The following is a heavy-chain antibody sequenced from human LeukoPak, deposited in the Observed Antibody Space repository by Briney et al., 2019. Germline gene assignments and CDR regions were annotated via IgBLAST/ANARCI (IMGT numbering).Heavy chain of an antibody. J-gene: IGHJ2*01. CDR2: IYHSGST. D-gene: IGHD3-22*01. CDR1: GASISISSYY. V-gene: IGHV4-39*07. CDR3: ARAAAPYDRSGYYPGYFDQ. Sequence: SETLSLTCSVSGASISISSYYWGWIRQPPGKGLDWIGTIYHSGSTSYNPSLKSRVTISVDTSRNQFSLKLSSVTAADTAVYYCARAAAPYDRSGYYPGYFDQWGRGTLVIVSS.